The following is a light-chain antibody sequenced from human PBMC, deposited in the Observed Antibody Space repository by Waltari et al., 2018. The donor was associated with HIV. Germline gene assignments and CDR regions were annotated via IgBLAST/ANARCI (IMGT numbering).Light chain of an antibody. CDR2: KNN. CDR3: AAWDDNLVGHVV. J-gene: IGLJ2*01. V-gene: IGLV1-47*01. Sequence: QSVLTQPPSASGTAGQGVTISCSGSRSTIGSNFVFWYQQFPGSAPKLLIYKNNQRFSGVPGRFSGSKSGTSASLAISGLRSEDEAAYYCAAWDDNLVGHVVFGGGTNLTV. CDR1: RSTIGSNF.